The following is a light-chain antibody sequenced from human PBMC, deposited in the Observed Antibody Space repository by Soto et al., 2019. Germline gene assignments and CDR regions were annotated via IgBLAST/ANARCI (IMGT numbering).Light chain of an antibody. J-gene: IGLJ1*01. Sequence: QSVLTQPPSASGNPGQRLTISCFGSTSNILRNYVYWYRQLPGTAPRLLISMNDQRPSGVPDRFSGSKSGTSASLAISGLRYEDEADYYCASWDDSLSGYVFGTGNKVTVL. CDR3: ASWDDSLSGYV. CDR2: MND. CDR1: TSNILRNY. V-gene: IGLV1-47*01.